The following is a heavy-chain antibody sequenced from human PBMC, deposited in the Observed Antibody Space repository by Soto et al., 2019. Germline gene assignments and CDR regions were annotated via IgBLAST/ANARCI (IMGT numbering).Heavy chain of an antibody. D-gene: IGHD2-21*02. CDR1: GYTFTSYG. J-gene: IGHJ4*02. V-gene: IGHV1-18*01. CDR2: ISAYNGNT. Sequence: ASVKVSCKASGYTFTSYGISWVRQAPGQGLEWMGWISAYNGNTNYAQKLQGRVTMTTDTSTSTAYMELRSLRSDDTAVYYCARVRNWPYCGGDCYSSTPYYFDYWGQGTRVTVSS. CDR3: ARVRNWPYCGGDCYSSTPYYFDY.